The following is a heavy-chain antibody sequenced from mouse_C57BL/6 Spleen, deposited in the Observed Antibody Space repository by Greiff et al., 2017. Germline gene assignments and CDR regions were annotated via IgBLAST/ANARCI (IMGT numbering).Heavy chain of an antibody. CDR1: GYTFTSYW. D-gene: IGHD2-5*01. Sequence: VQLQQPGAELVMPGASVKLSCKASGYTFTSYWMHWVKQRPGQGLEWIGEIDPSDSYTNYNQKFKGKSTLTVDKSSSTAYRQLSSLTSEDSAVYYCARKYSNYEDARDYWGQGTSVTVSS. J-gene: IGHJ4*01. CDR3: ARKYSNYEDARDY. CDR2: IDPSDSYT. V-gene: IGHV1-69*01.